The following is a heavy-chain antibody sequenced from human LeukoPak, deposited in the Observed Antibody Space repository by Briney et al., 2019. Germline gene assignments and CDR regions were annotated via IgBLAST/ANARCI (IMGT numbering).Heavy chain of an antibody. CDR2: ISHDGSNK. CDR1: GFTFSSYG. D-gene: IGHD2-8*02. CDR3: AKDVRVLAAVADY. V-gene: IGHV3-30*18. J-gene: IGHJ4*02. Sequence: GRSLRLSCAASGFTFSSYGMHWVRQAPGKGLEWVAVISHDGSNKYYADSVKGRFTISRDNSKNTLHLQVSSLRDEETAVYYCAKDVRVLAAVADYWGQGTLVTVSS.